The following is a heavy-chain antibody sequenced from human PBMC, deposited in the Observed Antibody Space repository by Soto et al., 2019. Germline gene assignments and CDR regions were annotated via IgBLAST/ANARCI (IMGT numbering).Heavy chain of an antibody. CDR1: GASIISRSYN. J-gene: IGHJ4*02. V-gene: IGHV4-30-4*01. CDR3: AREEGSSSLDY. Sequence: SVTISLTCTVPGASIISRSYNWIWIRQPPGKGLEWIGYIYYSGSTYYNPSLKSRVTISVDTSKNQFSLKLSSVTAADTAVYYCAREEGSSSLDYWGQGTLVTVSS. D-gene: IGHD6-6*01. CDR2: IYYSGST.